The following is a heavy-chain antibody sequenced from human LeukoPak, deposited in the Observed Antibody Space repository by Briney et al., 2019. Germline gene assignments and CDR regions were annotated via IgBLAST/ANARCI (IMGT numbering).Heavy chain of an antibody. CDR1: GFSLSTSGVG. CDR3: AHRRSCSGGSCYSGFGNNWFDP. Sequence: SGPTLVKPTQTLTLTCTFSGFSLSTSGVGVGWIRQPPGKALEWLALIYWDDDKRYSPSLKSRLTITKDTSKNQVVLTMTNMDPVDTATYYCAHRRSCSGGSCYSGFGNNWFDPWGQGTLVTVSS. V-gene: IGHV2-5*02. J-gene: IGHJ5*02. CDR2: IYWDDDK. D-gene: IGHD2-15*01.